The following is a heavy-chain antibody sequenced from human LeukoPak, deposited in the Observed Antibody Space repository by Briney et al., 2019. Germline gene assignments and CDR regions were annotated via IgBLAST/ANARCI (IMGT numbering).Heavy chain of an antibody. V-gene: IGHV3-48*01. CDR1: GFTFSSYS. J-gene: IGHJ4*02. CDR3: ARDRVVPAATTPKEFDY. Sequence: GGSLRLSCAASGFTFSSYSMNWVRQAPGKGLEWVSYISSSSSTIHYADSVKGRFTISRDNAKNSLYLQMNSLRAEDTAVYYCARDRVVPAATTPKEFDYWGQGTLVTVSS. CDR2: ISSSSSTI. D-gene: IGHD2-2*01.